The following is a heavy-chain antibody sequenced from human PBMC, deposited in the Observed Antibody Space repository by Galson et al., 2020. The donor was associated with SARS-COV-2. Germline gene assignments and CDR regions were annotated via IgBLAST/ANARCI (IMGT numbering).Heavy chain of an antibody. CDR2: ISYDGSNK. Sequence: GGSLRLSCAASGFTFSSYGMHWVRQAPGKGLEWVAVISYDGSNKYYADSVKGRFTISRDNSKNTLYLQMNSLRAEDTAVDYCAKEDYYDSSGPLDYWGQGTLVTVSS. V-gene: IGHV3-30*18. D-gene: IGHD3-22*01. CDR3: AKEDYYDSSGPLDY. CDR1: GFTFSSYG. J-gene: IGHJ4*02.